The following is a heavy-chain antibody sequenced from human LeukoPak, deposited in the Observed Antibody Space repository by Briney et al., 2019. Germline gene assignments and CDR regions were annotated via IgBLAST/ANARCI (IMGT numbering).Heavy chain of an antibody. CDR1: GYTFTGYY. Sequence: ASVTVSCKASGYTFTGYYMHWVRQAPGQGLEWMGWINPNSGGTNYAQKFQGRVTMTRGTSISTAYMELSRLRSDDTAVYYCARLAVDTAMAKDYYYYMDVWGKGTTVTVSS. CDR2: INPNSGGT. D-gene: IGHD5-18*01. V-gene: IGHV1-2*02. CDR3: ARLAVDTAMAKDYYYYMDV. J-gene: IGHJ6*03.